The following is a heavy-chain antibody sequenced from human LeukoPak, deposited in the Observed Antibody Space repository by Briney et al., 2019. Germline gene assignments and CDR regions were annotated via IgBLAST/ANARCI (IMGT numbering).Heavy chain of an antibody. CDR3: ARDVSSTPNWEFDY. D-gene: IGHD1-26*01. Sequence: GASVKVSCKTSGYTFADYFIHWVRQAPGQGLEWMGRINANSGGTEYQQKFQGRVTMTRDTSISTAYVEVNWLISDDTAIYYRARDVSSTPNWEFDYWGQGTLVTVSS. CDR1: GYTFADYF. V-gene: IGHV1-2*06. J-gene: IGHJ4*02. CDR2: INANSGGT.